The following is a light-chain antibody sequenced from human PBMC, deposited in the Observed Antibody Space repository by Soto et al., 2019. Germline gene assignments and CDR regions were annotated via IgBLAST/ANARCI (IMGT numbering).Light chain of an antibody. V-gene: IGLV1-40*01. Sequence: QSVPTQPPSVSGAPGQRVTISCTGSSSNIGAGYDVHWYQQLPGTAPKLLIYGNSNRPSGVPYRFSGSKSGTSASLAITGLQAEDEADYYCQSYDSSLSGVVFGGGTKLAVL. CDR2: GNS. CDR1: SSNIGAGYD. CDR3: QSYDSSLSGVV. J-gene: IGLJ2*01.